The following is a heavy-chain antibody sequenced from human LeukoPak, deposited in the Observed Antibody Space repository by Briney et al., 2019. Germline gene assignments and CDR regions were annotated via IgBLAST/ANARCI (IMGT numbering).Heavy chain of an antibody. CDR1: GGSISSSSYY. CDR2: IYYSGST. J-gene: IGHJ4*02. V-gene: IGHV4-39*07. D-gene: IGHD2-15*01. Sequence: PSETLSLTCTVSGGSISSSSYYWGWIRQPPGKGLEWIGSIYYSGSTYYNPSLKSRVTISVDTSKNQFSLKLSSVTAADTAVYYCARDHFISGSGGGLFDYWGQGTLVTVSS. CDR3: ARDHFISGSGGGLFDY.